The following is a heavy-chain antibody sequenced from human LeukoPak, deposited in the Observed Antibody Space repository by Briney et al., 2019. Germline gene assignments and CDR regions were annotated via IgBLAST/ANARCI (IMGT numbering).Heavy chain of an antibody. D-gene: IGHD5-18*01. V-gene: IGHV1-8*01. CDR1: GYTFTSYV. CDR2: MNPNSGNT. Sequence: ASVKVSCKASGYTFTSYVIYWVRQAPGQGLGWMGWMNPNSGNTGYAQKFQGRVTMTRNTSISTAYMELSSLRSEDTAVYYCARGHPYGYDAGLIDYWGQGTLVTVSS. CDR3: ARGHPYGYDAGLIDY. J-gene: IGHJ4*02.